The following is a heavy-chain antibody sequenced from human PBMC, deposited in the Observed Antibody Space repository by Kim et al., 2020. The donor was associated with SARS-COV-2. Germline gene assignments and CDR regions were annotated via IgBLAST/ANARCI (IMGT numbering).Heavy chain of an antibody. J-gene: IGHJ4*02. D-gene: IGHD6-6*01. CDR2: ISAYNGNT. CDR1: GYTFTSYG. Sequence: ASVKVSCKASGYTFTSYGISWVRQAPGQGLEWMGWISAYNGNTNYAQKLQGRVTMTTDTSTSTAYMELRSLRSDDTAVYYCARDRIAARPGRAVDYWGQGTLVTVSS. CDR3: ARDRIAARPGRAVDY. V-gene: IGHV1-18*01.